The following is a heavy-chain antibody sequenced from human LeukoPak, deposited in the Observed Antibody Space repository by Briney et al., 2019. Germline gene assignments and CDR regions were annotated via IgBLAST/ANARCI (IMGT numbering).Heavy chain of an antibody. Sequence: PGGSLRLSCAASGFTFSSYSMSWVRQAPGKGLEWVSSISSSSSYIYYADSVKGRFTISRDNAKNSLYLQMNSLRAEDTAVYYCARDSPVAAAGTWFDPWGQGTLVTVSS. D-gene: IGHD6-13*01. CDR3: ARDSPVAAAGTWFDP. CDR1: GFTFSSYS. J-gene: IGHJ5*02. V-gene: IGHV3-21*01. CDR2: ISSSSSYI.